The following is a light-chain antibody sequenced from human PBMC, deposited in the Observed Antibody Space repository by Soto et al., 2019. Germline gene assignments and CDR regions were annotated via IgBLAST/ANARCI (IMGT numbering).Light chain of an antibody. CDR2: GAS. V-gene: IGKV3-15*01. Sequence: MTQSPAPLSVSPSERAILTCSASQSVGSNLAWCQQKHGQAPRHLIFGASSRATGVPARFSGSGSGAELTLTISSMQSEDFAVYYCQQYNNWPPWTFGQGTKVDI. CDR1: QSVGSN. J-gene: IGKJ1*01. CDR3: QQYNNWPPWT.